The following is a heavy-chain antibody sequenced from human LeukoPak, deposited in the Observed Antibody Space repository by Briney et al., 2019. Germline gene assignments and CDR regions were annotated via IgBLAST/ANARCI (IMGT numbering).Heavy chain of an antibody. J-gene: IGHJ4*02. V-gene: IGHV4-34*01. CDR2: INHSGST. D-gene: IGHD2-15*01. CDR3: ARGYCSGGSCYDTPLDY. Sequence: KSSETLSLTCAVYGGSFSGYYWSWIRQPPGKGLEWIGEINHSGSTNYNPSLKSRVTISVDTSKNQFSLKLSSVTAADTAVYYCARGYCSGGSCYDTPLDYWGQGTLVAVSS. CDR1: GGSFSGYY.